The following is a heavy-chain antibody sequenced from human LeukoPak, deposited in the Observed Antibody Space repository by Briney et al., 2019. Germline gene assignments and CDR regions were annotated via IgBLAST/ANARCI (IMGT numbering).Heavy chain of an antibody. V-gene: IGHV3-23*01. CDR3: AKAGGLDYNFDY. CDR1: GFTFSSYA. J-gene: IGHJ4*02. Sequence: GVLRLSCAASGFTFSSYAMSWVRQAPGKGLEWVSAISGSGGSTYYADSVKGRFTISRDNSKNTLYLQMNSLRAEDTAVYYCAKAGGLDYNFDYWGQGTLVTDSS. D-gene: IGHD4-11*01. CDR2: ISGSGGST.